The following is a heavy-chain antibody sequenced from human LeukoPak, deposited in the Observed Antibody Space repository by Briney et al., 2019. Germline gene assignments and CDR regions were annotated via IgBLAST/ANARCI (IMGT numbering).Heavy chain of an antibody. CDR3: AELGITMIGGV. CDR1: GFTFNNYG. D-gene: IGHD3-10*02. J-gene: IGHJ6*04. CDR2: IRYAGNEK. V-gene: IGHV3-30*02. Sequence: SGGSLRLSCAASGFTFNNYGFHWVRQAPGKGLEWVAFIRYAGNEKYYADSVKGRFTISRDNAKNSLYLQMNSLRAEDTAVYYCAELGITMIGGVWGKGTTVTISS.